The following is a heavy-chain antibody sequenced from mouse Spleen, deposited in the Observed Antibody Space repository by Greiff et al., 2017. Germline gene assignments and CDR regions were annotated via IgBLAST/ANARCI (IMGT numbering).Heavy chain of an antibody. CDR1: GYTFTSYW. Sequence: QVQLQQPGAELVMPGASVKLSCKASGYTFTSYWMHWVKQRPGQGLEWIGEIDPSDSYTNYNQKFKGKATLTVDKSSSTAYMQLSSLTSEDSAVYYCARYGDDHGGFAYWGQGTLVTVSA. V-gene: IGHV1-69*01. CDR2: IDPSDSYT. CDR3: ARYGDDHGGFAY. D-gene: IGHD2-4*01. J-gene: IGHJ3*01.